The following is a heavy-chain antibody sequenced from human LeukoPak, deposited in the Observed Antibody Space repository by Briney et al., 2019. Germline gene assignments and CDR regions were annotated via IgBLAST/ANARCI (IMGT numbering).Heavy chain of an antibody. J-gene: IGHJ3*02. CDR1: GFTFSTYW. V-gene: IGHV3-7*01. D-gene: IGHD2-21*02. CDR3: ARSLTAIPGDAFDI. CDR2: IKQDGSEK. Sequence: PGGSLRLSCAASGFTFSTYWMSWVRQAPGKGLEWVANIKQDGSEKYYVDSVKGRFTISRDNAENSVYLQMNNLRAEDTAVYYCARSLTAIPGDAFDIWGQGTMVTVSS.